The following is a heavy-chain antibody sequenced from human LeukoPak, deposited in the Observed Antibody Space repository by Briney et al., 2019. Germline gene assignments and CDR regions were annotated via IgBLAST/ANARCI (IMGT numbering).Heavy chain of an antibody. Sequence: PGGSLRLSCAASGFTFSSYAMSWVRQAPGKGLEWVSAISGSGGSTYYADSVKGRFTISRDNSENTLYLQMNSLRAEDTAVYYCAKSRNPTVTRLGYYYGMDVWGKGTTVTVSS. V-gene: IGHV3-23*01. D-gene: IGHD4-17*01. CDR2: ISGSGGST. J-gene: IGHJ6*04. CDR1: GFTFSSYA. CDR3: AKSRNPTVTRLGYYYGMDV.